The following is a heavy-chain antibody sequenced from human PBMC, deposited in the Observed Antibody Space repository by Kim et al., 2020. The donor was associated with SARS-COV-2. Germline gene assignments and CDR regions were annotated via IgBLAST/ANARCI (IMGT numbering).Heavy chain of an antibody. D-gene: IGHD3-22*01. J-gene: IGHJ4*02. CDR3: AKEETYYYDSSGYYYGY. Sequence: VKGRFTISRDNSKNTLYLQMNSLRAEDTAVYYCAKEETYYYDSSGYYYGYWGQGTLVTVSS. V-gene: IGHV3-30*02.